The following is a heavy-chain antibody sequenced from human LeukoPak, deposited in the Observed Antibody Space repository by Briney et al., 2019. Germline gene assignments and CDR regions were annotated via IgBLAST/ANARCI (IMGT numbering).Heavy chain of an antibody. CDR3: ARGGIVGAAFEYYYGMDV. CDR1: GYTFTSYG. J-gene: IGHJ6*02. D-gene: IGHD1-26*01. Sequence: GASVRVSCKASGYTFTSYGISWVRQAPGQGLEWMGWISAYNGNTNYAQKLQGRVTMTTDTSTSTAYMELRSLRSDDTAVYYCARGGIVGAAFEYYYGMDVWGQGTTVTVSS. CDR2: ISAYNGNT. V-gene: IGHV1-18*01.